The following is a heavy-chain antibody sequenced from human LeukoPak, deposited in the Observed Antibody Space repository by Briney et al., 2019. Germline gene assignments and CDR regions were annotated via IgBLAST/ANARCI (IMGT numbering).Heavy chain of an antibody. CDR1: GYTFTNYG. D-gene: IGHD3-3*01. J-gene: IGHJ5*02. CDR2: ISTYNNNT. V-gene: IGHV1-18*01. CDR3: ARNYDFWSDYSLSRWFDP. Sequence: GASVKVSCKASGYTFTNYGFSWVRQAPGQGLEWMGWISTYNNNTNYAQKFQGRVSMTTVTSTSTAYMELRSLRSDDTAVYYCARNYDFWSDYSLSRWFDPWGQGTLVTVSS.